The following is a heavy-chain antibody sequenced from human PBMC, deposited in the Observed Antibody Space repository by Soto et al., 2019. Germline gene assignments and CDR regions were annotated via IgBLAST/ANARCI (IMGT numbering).Heavy chain of an antibody. CDR3: TRRAAVGGMDV. CDR1: GFTFSDHY. J-gene: IGHJ6*02. Sequence: EVQLVESGGGLVQPGGSLRLSCAASGFTFSDHYMDWVRQAPGKGLEWVGRIRNKGNGYTTEYAASVKGRFTISRDDSKDSLFLPMNSLKTEDTAVYYWTRRAAVGGMDVWGQGTTVTVSS. D-gene: IGHD6-25*01. V-gene: IGHV3-72*01. CDR2: IRNKGNGYTT.